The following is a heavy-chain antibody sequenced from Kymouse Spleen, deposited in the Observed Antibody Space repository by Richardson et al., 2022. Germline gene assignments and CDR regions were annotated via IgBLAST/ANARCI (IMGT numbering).Heavy chain of an antibody. J-gene: IGHJ4*02. CDR3: ARGDILTGSGFDY. V-gene: IGHV4-34*01. CDR2: INHSGST. Sequence: QVQLQQWGAGLLKPSETLSLTCAVYGGSFSGYYWSWIRQPPGKGLEWIGEINHSGSTNYNPSLKSRVTISVDTSKNQFSLKLSSVTAADTAVYYCARGDILTGSGFDYWGQGTLVTVSS. CDR1: GGSFSGYY. D-gene: IGHD3-9*01.